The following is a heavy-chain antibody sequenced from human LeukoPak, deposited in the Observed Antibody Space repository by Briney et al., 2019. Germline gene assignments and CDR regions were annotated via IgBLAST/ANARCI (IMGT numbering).Heavy chain of an antibody. CDR2: IYYSGST. CDR1: GGSISSSSYY. CDR3: ARYAAPGGGDGLDY. Sequence: SETLSLTCTVSGGSISSSSYYWGWIRQPPGKGLEWIGSIYYSGSTYYNPSLKSRVTISVDTSKNQFSLKLSSVTAADTAVYYCARYAAPGGGDGLDYWGQGTLVTVSS. D-gene: IGHD2-21*02. V-gene: IGHV4-39*01. J-gene: IGHJ4*02.